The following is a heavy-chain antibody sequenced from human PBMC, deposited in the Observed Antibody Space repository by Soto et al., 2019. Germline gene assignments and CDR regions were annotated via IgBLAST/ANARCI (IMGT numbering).Heavy chain of an antibody. CDR1: GGSISSYC. CDR2: IYYSGST. J-gene: IGHJ5*02. V-gene: IGHV4-59*01. Sequence: PSETLSLTCTVSGGSISSYCWSWIRHPPGKGLEWIGYIYYSGSTNYNPSLKSRVTISVDTSKNQFSLKLSSVTAADTAVYYCAREYSSSWYGNWFDPWGQGTLVT. CDR3: AREYSSSWYGNWFDP. D-gene: IGHD6-13*01.